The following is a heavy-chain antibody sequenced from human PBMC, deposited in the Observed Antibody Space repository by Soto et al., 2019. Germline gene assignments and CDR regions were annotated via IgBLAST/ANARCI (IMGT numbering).Heavy chain of an antibody. CDR3: AREGLRIVAGTLDY. Sequence: SETLSLTCTVSGGSISSSSYYWGWIRQPPGKGLEWIGSIYYSGSTYYNPSLKSRLTMATDTSTSTVYMELSSLRSEDTAVYYCAREGLRIVAGTLDYWGQGTLVTVSS. CDR1: GGSISSSSYY. D-gene: IGHD5-12*01. V-gene: IGHV4-39*02. CDR2: IYYSGST. J-gene: IGHJ4*02.